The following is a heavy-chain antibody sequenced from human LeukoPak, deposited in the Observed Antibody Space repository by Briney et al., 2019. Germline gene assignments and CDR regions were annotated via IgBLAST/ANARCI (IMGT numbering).Heavy chain of an antibody. V-gene: IGHV1-18*01. Sequence: ASVKVSCKASGYTFTSYGISGGRQAPEQGLEWMGWISAYNGNTNYAQKLQGRVTMTTDTSTSTAYMELRSLRSDDTAVYYCARVPATYAFYNWGQGTMVTVSS. D-gene: IGHD5-12*01. J-gene: IGHJ3*02. CDR3: ARVPATYAFYN. CDR2: ISAYNGNT. CDR1: GYTFTSYG.